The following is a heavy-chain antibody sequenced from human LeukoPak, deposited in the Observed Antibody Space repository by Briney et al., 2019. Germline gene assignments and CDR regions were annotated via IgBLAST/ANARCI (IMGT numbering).Heavy chain of an antibody. D-gene: IGHD2-15*01. J-gene: IGHJ5*02. Sequence: ASVKVSCKASGYTFTSYYMHWVRQAPGQGLEWMGIINPSGGSTSYAQKLQGRVTMTTDTSTSTAYMELRSLRSDDTAVYYCARNLPVCSGGSCYSGGSRDNWFDPWGQGTLVTVSS. CDR2: INPSGGST. CDR3: ARNLPVCSGGSCYSGGSRDNWFDP. CDR1: GYTFTSYY. V-gene: IGHV1-46*01.